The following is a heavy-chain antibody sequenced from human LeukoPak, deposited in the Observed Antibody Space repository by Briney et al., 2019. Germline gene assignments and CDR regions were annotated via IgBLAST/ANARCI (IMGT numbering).Heavy chain of an antibody. CDR3: ARDTIN. Sequence: PGGSLRLSCAASGFTFDDYAMHWVRQAPGKGLEWVSGISWNSGSIGYADSVKGRFTISRDNAKNSLYLQMNSLRAEDTAVYYCARDTINWGQGTLVTVSS. J-gene: IGHJ4*02. CDR1: GFTFDDYA. D-gene: IGHD1-14*01. V-gene: IGHV3-9*01. CDR2: ISWNSGSI.